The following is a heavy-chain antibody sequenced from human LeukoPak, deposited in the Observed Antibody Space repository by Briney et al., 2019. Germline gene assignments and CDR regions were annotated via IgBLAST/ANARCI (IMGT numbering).Heavy chain of an antibody. D-gene: IGHD3-3*01. CDR3: ARDRSGYPDY. CDR1: GGSISGYY. V-gene: IGHV4-59*01. CDR2: IYYSGST. Sequence: SETLSLTCIVSGGSISGYYWSWIRQPPGKGLEWIGYIYYSGSTNYNPSLKSRVTISVDTSKNQFSLKLSSVTAADTAVYYCARDRSGYPDYWGQGTLVTVSS. J-gene: IGHJ4*02.